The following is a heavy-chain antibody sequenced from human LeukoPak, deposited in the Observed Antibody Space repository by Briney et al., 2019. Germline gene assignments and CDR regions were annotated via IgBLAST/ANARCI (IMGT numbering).Heavy chain of an antibody. D-gene: IGHD3-9*01. CDR2: TSGSGSTT. CDR1: GFTYTRYA. Sequence: GGSLRLSCVASGFTYTRYAMTWVRRAPGKGLEWVSTTSGSGSTTYYADSVKGRFTISRDNSNNTVYLQMNSLRAEDTAVYCCAKDNDFLTGHYWDYWGQGSLVTVSS. V-gene: IGHV3-23*01. J-gene: IGHJ4*02. CDR3: AKDNDFLTGHYWDY.